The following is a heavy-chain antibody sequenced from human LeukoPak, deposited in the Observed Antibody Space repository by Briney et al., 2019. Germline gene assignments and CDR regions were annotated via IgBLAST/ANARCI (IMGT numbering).Heavy chain of an antibody. J-gene: IGHJ3*02. Sequence: PSETLSLTCTVSGGSISSSSYYWSWIRQPPGKGLEWIGYIYYSGSTNYNPSLKSRVTISVDTSKNQFSLKLSSVTAADTAVYYCARDSSVQYDFWSGYLSPDAFDIWGQGTMVTVSS. CDR1: GGSISSSSYY. D-gene: IGHD3-3*01. CDR3: ARDSSVQYDFWSGYLSPDAFDI. CDR2: IYYSGST. V-gene: IGHV4-61*01.